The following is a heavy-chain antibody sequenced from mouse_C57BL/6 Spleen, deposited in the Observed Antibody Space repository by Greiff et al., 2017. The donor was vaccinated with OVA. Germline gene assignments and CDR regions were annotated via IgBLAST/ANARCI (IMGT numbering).Heavy chain of an antibody. CDR1: GFNIKNTY. Sequence: VQLKESVAELVRPGASVKLSCTASGFNIKNTYMHWVKQRPEQGLEWIGRIDPANGNTKYAPKFQGKATITADTSSNTAYLQLSSLTSEDTAIYYCASSYYSNYVNAYWGQGTLVTVSA. J-gene: IGHJ3*01. D-gene: IGHD2-5*01. V-gene: IGHV14-3*01. CDR2: IDPANGNT. CDR3: ASSYYSNYVNAY.